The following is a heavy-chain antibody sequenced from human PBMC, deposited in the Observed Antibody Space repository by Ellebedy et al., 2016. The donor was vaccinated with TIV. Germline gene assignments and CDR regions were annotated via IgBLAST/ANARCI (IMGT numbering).Heavy chain of an antibody. V-gene: IGHV3-7*03. CDR1: VFTFNRYW. CDR2: ITQDGSRI. Sequence: GESLKISCAASVFTFNRYWMSWLRHAPGKALEWVANITQDGSRIYYVDSVKGRFTISRDNAKNSVYLRMNTLGVEDTAVYHCVRDGAYGDYSPGYYGMDVWGQGTTVTVSS. J-gene: IGHJ6*02. CDR3: VRDGAYGDYSPGYYGMDV. D-gene: IGHD3-22*01.